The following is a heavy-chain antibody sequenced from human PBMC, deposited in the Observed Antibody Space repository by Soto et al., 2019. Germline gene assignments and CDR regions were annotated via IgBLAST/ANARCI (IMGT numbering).Heavy chain of an antibody. CDR1: GYSFTNYW. Sequence: PGESLKISCKGSGYSFTNYWIGWVRQMPGKGLEWMGIIYPGDSDTRYSPPFQGQVTISADKSISTAYLQWSSLKASDTAMYYCARQAGTITNYYYYYMDVWGKGTTVTVSS. CDR3: ARQAGTITNYYYYYMDV. D-gene: IGHD1-7*01. V-gene: IGHV5-51*01. CDR2: IYPGDSDT. J-gene: IGHJ6*03.